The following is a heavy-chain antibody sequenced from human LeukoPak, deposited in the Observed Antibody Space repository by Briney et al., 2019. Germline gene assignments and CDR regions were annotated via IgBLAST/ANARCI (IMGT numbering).Heavy chain of an antibody. J-gene: IGHJ2*01. D-gene: IGHD3-10*01. Sequence: ASVKVSCKASGGTFISYAISWVRQAPGQGVEWMGRIIPIFGAANYAQKFQGRVTITTDESTSTAYMELSSLRSEDTAVYYCARGNSMVRGHWYFDLWGRGTLVTVSS. CDR2: IIPIFGAA. CDR1: GGTFISYA. V-gene: IGHV1-69*05. CDR3: ARGNSMVRGHWYFDL.